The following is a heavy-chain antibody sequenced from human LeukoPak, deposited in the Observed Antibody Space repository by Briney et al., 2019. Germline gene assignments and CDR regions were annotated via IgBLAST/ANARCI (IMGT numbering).Heavy chain of an antibody. CDR1: GGSVSSGSYY. Sequence: SETLSLTCTVSGGSVSSGSYYWSWIRQPPGKGLEWIGYIYYSGSTNYNPSLKSRVTISIETSKNQFSLKLTSVTAADTAVSYCARDGQDYGDYDYYYGMDVWGKGTTVTVSS. J-gene: IGHJ6*04. CDR2: IYYSGST. V-gene: IGHV4-61*01. CDR3: ARDGQDYGDYDYYYGMDV. D-gene: IGHD4-17*01.